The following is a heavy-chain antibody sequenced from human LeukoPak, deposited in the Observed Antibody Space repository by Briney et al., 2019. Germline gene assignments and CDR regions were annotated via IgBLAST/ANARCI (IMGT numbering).Heavy chain of an antibody. Sequence: SETLSLTCTVSGGSISSYYWSWIRQPAGKGLERIGRIYTSGSTNYNPSLKSRVTMSVDTSENQFSLKLSSVTAADTAVYYCARYYDSSGYYYEASWFDPWGQGTLVTVSS. CDR3: ARYYDSSGYYYEASWFDP. D-gene: IGHD3-22*01. CDR1: GGSISSYY. CDR2: IYTSGST. V-gene: IGHV4-4*07. J-gene: IGHJ5*02.